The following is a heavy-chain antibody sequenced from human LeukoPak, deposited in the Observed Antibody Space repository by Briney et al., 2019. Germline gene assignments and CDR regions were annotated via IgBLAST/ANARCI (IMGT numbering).Heavy chain of an antibody. CDR1: GFTFSSYG. V-gene: IGHV3-30*03. J-gene: IGHJ4*02. Sequence: PGGSLRLSCAASGFTFSSYGMHWVRRAPGKGLEWVAVISYDGSNKYYADSVKGRFTISRDNSKNTLYLQMNSLRAEDTAVYYCARWDTAMVNNWGQGTLVTVSS. CDR3: ARWDTAMVNN. CDR2: ISYDGSNK. D-gene: IGHD5-18*01.